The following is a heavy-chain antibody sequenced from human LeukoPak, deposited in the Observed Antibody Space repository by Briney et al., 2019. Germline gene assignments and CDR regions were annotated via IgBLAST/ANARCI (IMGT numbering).Heavy chain of an antibody. J-gene: IGHJ4*02. CDR3: ARDRLGMGY. Sequence: SQTLSLPCAISGDTVSSNTAAYNWLRLSPSRGLEWLGRTHYRSTWLNDYAPSVRGRITVSPDTSKNQFSLQLNSVTPEDTAVYYCARDRLGMGYWGQGTPVTVSS. D-gene: IGHD7-27*01. CDR1: GDTVSSNTAA. V-gene: IGHV6-1*01. CDR2: THYRSTWLN.